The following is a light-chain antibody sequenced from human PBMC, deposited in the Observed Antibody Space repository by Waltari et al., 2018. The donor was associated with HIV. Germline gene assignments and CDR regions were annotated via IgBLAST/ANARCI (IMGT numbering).Light chain of an antibody. Sequence: QSVLTQSPSVSGTPGQRVLIFCSGSTSNIGDNSVNWYQQLPGTAPKLLIHSTNQRPSGVPDRFSGSKSGTSASLAINGLQSEDEAVYFCASWDDSRTGLYVFGTGTKVTVL. CDR2: STN. J-gene: IGLJ1*01. V-gene: IGLV1-44*01. CDR1: TSNIGDNS. CDR3: ASWDDSRTGLYV.